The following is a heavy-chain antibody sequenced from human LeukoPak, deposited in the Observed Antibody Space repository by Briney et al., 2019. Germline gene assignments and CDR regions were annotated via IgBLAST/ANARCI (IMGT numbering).Heavy chain of an antibody. Sequence: SETLSLTCTVSGGSISSYYWSWIRQPPGKGLEWIGRIYTSGSTNYNPSLKSRVTISVDTSKNHFSLSLTSVTAADTAVYYCARAALGAGRPYYFDYWGQGTLVTVSA. J-gene: IGHJ4*02. CDR2: IYTSGST. D-gene: IGHD1-26*01. CDR3: ARAALGAGRPYYFDY. CDR1: GGSISSYY. V-gene: IGHV4-4*07.